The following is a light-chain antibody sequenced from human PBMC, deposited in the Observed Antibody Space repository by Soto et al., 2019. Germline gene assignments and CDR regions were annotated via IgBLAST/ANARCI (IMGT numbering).Light chain of an antibody. CDR1: QGVTTN. V-gene: IGKV3-15*01. J-gene: IGKJ1*01. Sequence: EIVMTQSPATLSVSSGERATLSCRAGQGVTTNFAWYQQKSGQSPRLLIYDVSIRATGVPARFSATGSETDFTLTISGLQSEDSAVYYCQQYGSSGTFGQGTKVDIK. CDR2: DVS. CDR3: QQYGSSGT.